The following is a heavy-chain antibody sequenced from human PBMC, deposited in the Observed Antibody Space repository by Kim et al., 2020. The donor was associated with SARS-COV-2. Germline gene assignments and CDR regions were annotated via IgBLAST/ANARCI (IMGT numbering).Heavy chain of an antibody. J-gene: IGHJ6*02. CDR2: ISSSSSYI. D-gene: IGHD2-15*01. CDR3: ARMIYCSGGSCYLESYYYYGMDV. CDR1: GFTFSSYS. V-gene: IGHV3-21*01. Sequence: GGSLRLSCAASGFTFSSYSMNWVRQAPGKGLEWVSSISSSSSYIYYADSVKGRFTISRDNAKNSLYLQMNSLRAEDTAVYYCARMIYCSGGSCYLESYYYYGMDVWGQGTTVTVSS.